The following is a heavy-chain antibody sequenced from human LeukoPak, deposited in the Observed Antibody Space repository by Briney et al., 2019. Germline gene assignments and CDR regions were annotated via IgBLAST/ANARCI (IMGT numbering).Heavy chain of an antibody. V-gene: IGHV3-21*01. Sequence: PGGSLRLSCAASGFTFSSYSMNWVRQAPGKGLEWVSSISSSSCYIYYADSVKGRFTISRDNPKNSLYLQMNSLRAEDTAVYYCARVGVSIAYGDYYYYGMDVWGQGTTVTVSS. J-gene: IGHJ6*02. CDR3: ARVGVSIAYGDYYYYGMDV. D-gene: IGHD3-3*01. CDR2: ISSSSCYI. CDR1: GFTFSSYS.